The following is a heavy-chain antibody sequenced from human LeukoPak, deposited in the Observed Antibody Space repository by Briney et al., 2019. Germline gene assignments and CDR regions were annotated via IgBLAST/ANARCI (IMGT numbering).Heavy chain of an antibody. J-gene: IGHJ6*03. Sequence: GGSLRLSRAASGFTFSSYEMNWVRQAPGKGLEWVSYISSSGSTIYYADSVKGRFTISRDNAKNSLYLQMNSLRAEDTAVYYCAREVIRGGSYYYYMDVWGKGTTVTVSS. CDR2: ISSSGSTI. CDR3: AREVIRGGSYYYYMDV. V-gene: IGHV3-48*03. D-gene: IGHD1-26*01. CDR1: GFTFSSYE.